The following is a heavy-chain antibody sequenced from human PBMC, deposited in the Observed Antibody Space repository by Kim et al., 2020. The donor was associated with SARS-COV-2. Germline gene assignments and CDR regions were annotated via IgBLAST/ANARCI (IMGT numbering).Heavy chain of an antibody. CDR3: ARSFVPAAILTSLYYYYYYGMDV. CDR1: GFTFSSYA. CDR2: ISYDGSNK. D-gene: IGHD2-2*01. J-gene: IGHJ6*02. Sequence: GGSLRLSCAASGFTFSSYAMHWVRQAPGKGLEWVAVISYDGSNKYYADSVKGRFTISRDNSKNTLYLQMNSLRAEDTAVYYCARSFVPAAILTSLYYYYYYGMDVWGQGTTVTVSS. V-gene: IGHV3-30*04.